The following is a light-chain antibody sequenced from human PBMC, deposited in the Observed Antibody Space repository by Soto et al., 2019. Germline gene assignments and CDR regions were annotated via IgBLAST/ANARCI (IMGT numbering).Light chain of an antibody. CDR3: RSYAGTSSLGV. CDR2: DVT. Sequence: QSALTQPASVSGSPGQSITISCTGTSSDIGSYNLVSWYQQHPGKAPKVVIYDVTKRPSGVSDRFSGSRSGNTASLTISGLQAEDEADYYCRSYAGTSSLGVFGGGTKLTVL. J-gene: IGLJ3*02. V-gene: IGLV2-23*02. CDR1: SSDIGSYNL.